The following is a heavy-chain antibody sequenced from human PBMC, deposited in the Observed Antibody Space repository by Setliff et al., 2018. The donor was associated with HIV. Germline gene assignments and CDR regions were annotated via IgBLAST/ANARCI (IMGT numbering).Heavy chain of an antibody. CDR2: IYSSGNT. D-gene: IGHD3-22*01. CDR1: GGPISSSSYY. CDR3: ARGPGHDSSGYYYDYYYMDV. Sequence: PSETLSLTCSVSGGPISSSSYYWGWIRQPPGKGLEWIGNIYSSGNTYYNPSLKSRAAISVDTSKNQISLKLSSVTAADTAVYYCARGPGHDSSGYYYDYYYMDVWGKGTTVTVSS. V-gene: IGHV4-39*07. J-gene: IGHJ6*03.